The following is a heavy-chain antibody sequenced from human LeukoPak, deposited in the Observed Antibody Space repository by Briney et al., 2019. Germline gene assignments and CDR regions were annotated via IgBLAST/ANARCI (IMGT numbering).Heavy chain of an antibody. CDR3: ARDDSSGYWRY. V-gene: IGHV4-59*01. CDR1: GGSISSYY. D-gene: IGHD3-22*01. Sequence: SETRSLTCTVSGGSISSYYWSWIRQPPGKGLEWIGYIYYSGSTNYNPSLKSRVTISVDTSKNQFSLKLSSVTAADTAVYYCARDDSSGYWRYWGQGTLVTVSS. J-gene: IGHJ4*02. CDR2: IYYSGST.